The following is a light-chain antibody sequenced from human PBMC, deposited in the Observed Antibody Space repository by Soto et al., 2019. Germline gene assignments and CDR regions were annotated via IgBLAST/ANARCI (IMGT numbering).Light chain of an antibody. V-gene: IGKV3-20*01. CDR3: QQYGSSPPIT. Sequence: EIVMTQFPATLPVYPGERVTLSCRASQSVSSSYLAWYQQKPGQAPRLLIYGASSRATGIPDRFSGSGSGTDFTLTISRLEPEDFAVYYCQQYGSSPPITFGQGTRLEI. CDR1: QSVSSSY. CDR2: GAS. J-gene: IGKJ5*01.